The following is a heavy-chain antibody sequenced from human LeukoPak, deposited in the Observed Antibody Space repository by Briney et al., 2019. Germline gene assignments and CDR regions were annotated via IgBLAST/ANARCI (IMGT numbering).Heavy chain of an antibody. CDR2: ISSSSSHI. J-gene: IGHJ4*02. Sequence: SGGSLRLSCAASGFTFSSYSMNWVRQAPGKGLEWVSSISSSSSHIYYADSVKGRFTISRDNAKNTLYLQMNSLRAEDTAVYYCARAPLGYCTNGVCSFLDYWGQGTLVTVSS. CDR3: ARAPLGYCTNGVCSFLDY. D-gene: IGHD2-8*01. CDR1: GFTFSSYS. V-gene: IGHV3-21*01.